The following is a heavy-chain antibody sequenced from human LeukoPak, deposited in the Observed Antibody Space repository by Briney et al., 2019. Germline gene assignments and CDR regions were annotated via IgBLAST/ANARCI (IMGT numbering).Heavy chain of an antibody. CDR3: ARAVDIVATIFDY. Sequence: ASVKVSCKASGYTFTGYAMHWVRQAPGQRLEWMGWINADNGNTKYSQKFQGRVTITRDTSASTAYMELSSLRSEDTAVYYCARAVDIVATIFDYWGQGTLVTVSS. V-gene: IGHV1-3*01. CDR2: INADNGNT. CDR1: GYTFTGYA. D-gene: IGHD5-12*01. J-gene: IGHJ4*02.